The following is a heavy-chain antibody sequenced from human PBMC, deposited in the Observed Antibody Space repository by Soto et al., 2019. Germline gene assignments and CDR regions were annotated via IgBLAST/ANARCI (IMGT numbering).Heavy chain of an antibody. Sequence: EVQLLASGGGLVQPGGCLRLSCVVSGLTFRSHAMSWVRQAPGQGLEGVAGISGGGLTAYYPDSLRGRFTISRDNSKNTLYLQIDNLRADDTSVYYCAKAQGVATITSNFDYWGQGTLVTVSS. V-gene: IGHV3-23*01. CDR1: GLTFRSHA. CDR2: ISGGGLTA. J-gene: IGHJ4*02. CDR3: AKAQGVATITSNFDY. D-gene: IGHD5-12*01.